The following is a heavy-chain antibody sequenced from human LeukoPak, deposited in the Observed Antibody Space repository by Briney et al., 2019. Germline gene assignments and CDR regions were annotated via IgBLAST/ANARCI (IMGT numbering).Heavy chain of an antibody. CDR2: INAGTGET. V-gene: IGHV1-3*01. J-gene: IGHJ4*02. CDR3: AREDYSSCSFSFDI. Sequence: ASVKVSCKASGYTFTSSGMHWVRQAPGQRLEWMGWINAGTGETKYSQKLQGRVTMTRDTSASAAYMDLSSLTSEDTAMYYCAREDYSSCSFSFDIWGQGTLVIVSS. CDR1: GYTFTSSG. D-gene: IGHD3-22*01.